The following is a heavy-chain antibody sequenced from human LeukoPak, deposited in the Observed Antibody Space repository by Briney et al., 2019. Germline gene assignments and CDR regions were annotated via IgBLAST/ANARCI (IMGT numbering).Heavy chain of an antibody. CDR1: GFTFRSFW. Sequence: GGSLRLSCAASGFTFRSFWMTWVRQAPGKGLEWVANIREDGSEKYYVDSVNGRFTISRDNAKNSLSLQMNSLRAEDMGVYYCARGRGMGAWGQGTTVTVSS. J-gene: IGHJ6*02. CDR3: ARGRGMGA. V-gene: IGHV3-7*01. CDR2: IREDGSEK.